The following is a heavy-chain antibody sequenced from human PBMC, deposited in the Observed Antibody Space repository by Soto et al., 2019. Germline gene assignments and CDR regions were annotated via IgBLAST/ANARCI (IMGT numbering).Heavy chain of an antibody. V-gene: IGHV2-5*01. CDR3: AHRPSGWYLFDY. D-gene: IGHD6-19*01. J-gene: IGHJ4*02. CDR2: IYWNDDK. Sequence: QITLKESGPTLVRPTQTLTLTCTFSGFSLSTSGLGVGWIRQPPGKALEWLALIYWNDDKRYSPSLKARPTITKDTSKNQVVPTITNMDPVDTATYDCAHRPSGWYLFDYWGQGTLVTVSS. CDR1: GFSLSTSGLG.